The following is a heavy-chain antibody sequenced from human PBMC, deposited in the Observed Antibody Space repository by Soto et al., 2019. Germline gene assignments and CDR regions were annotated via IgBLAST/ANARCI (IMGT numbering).Heavy chain of an antibody. D-gene: IGHD2-15*01. Sequence: QVQLQESGPGLVKPSGTLYLTCVVSGASISSHNWGSWVRQPPGQGLEWIGEIYHSGTTSYNPSLKSRVTMSVDKSKNQFSRKVTSVTAADTAVYFCAKDGSGHPYYSDNWGQGTLVTVSS. V-gene: IGHV4-4*02. CDR2: IYHSGTT. J-gene: IGHJ4*02. CDR1: GASISSHNW. CDR3: AKDGSGHPYYSDN.